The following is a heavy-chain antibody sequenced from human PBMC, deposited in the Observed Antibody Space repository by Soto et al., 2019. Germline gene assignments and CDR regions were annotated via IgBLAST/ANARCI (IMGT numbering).Heavy chain of an antibody. D-gene: IGHD6-25*01. CDR3: ARRLDPFFFDY. CDR2: IYWNDNK. V-gene: IGHV2-5*01. CDR1: GFSLTTSGVA. Sequence: QITLKESGPTLVKPTQTLTLTCTFSGFSLTTSGVAVGCIRQPPGKALEWLALIYWNDNKYYNPPLKTRLTITKDTSKNQVVFTITNMDPADTATYYCARRLDPFFFDYWGQGTLITVSS. J-gene: IGHJ4*02.